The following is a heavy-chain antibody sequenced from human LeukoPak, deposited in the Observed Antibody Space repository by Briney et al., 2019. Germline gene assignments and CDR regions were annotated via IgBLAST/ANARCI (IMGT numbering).Heavy chain of an antibody. J-gene: IGHJ4*02. CDR2: IIPILGIA. Sequence: SVKVSCKASGYTFTSYGISWVRQAPGQGLEWMGRIIPILGIANYAQKFQGRVTITADKSTSTAYMELSSLRSEDTAVYYCAQGNSGSPLDYWGQGTLVTVSS. D-gene: IGHD1-26*01. CDR1: GYTFTSYG. CDR3: AQGNSGSPLDY. V-gene: IGHV1-69*04.